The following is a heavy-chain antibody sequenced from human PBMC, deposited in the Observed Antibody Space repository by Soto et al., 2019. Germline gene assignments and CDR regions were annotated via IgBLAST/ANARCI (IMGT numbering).Heavy chain of an antibody. Sequence: QVRLEESGPGLVKPSETLALICSVSGGSVNNADYFWSWIRHHPEHVLEWIGYIYYSGSTRYNPSFKYPATLSIDTSKNQFSLRLNSVTVAETAVYLCARDADYVGSRGGMDVWGRGTTVTVSS. V-gene: IGHV4-31*01. CDR1: GGSVNNADYF. D-gene: IGHD4-17*01. CDR2: IYYSGST. CDR3: ARDADYVGSRGGMDV. J-gene: IGHJ6*02.